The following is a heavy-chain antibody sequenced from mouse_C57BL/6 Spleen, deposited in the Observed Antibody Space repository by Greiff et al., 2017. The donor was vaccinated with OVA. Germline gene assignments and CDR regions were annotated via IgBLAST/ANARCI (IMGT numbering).Heavy chain of an antibody. J-gene: IGHJ4*01. CDR1: GFTFSNYW. Sequence: EVKLMESGGGLVQPGGSMKLSCVASGFTFSNYWMNWVRQSPEKGLEWVAQIRLKSDNYATHYAESVKGRFTISRDDSKSSVHLQMNNLSAEDTGIYYCTGEVVDYWGQGTSVTVSS. V-gene: IGHV6-3*01. D-gene: IGHD1-3*01. CDR2: IRLKSDNYAT. CDR3: TGEVVDY.